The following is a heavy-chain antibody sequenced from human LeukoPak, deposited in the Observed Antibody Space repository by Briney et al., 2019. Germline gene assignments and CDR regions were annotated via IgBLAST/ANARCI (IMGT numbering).Heavy chain of an antibody. CDR3: AKDGQVGAIGYFDY. D-gene: IGHD1-26*01. V-gene: IGHV3-33*06. CDR2: VWSGGNNK. CDR1: GFIFSTYG. Sequence: PGTSLRLSCAASGFIFSTYGMHWVRQAPGKGLEWVAVVWSGGNNKYYSDSVKGRFTISRDNSKNTLYLEMNSLRAEDTAVYYCAKDGQVGAIGYFDYRGQGTLVTVFS. J-gene: IGHJ4*02.